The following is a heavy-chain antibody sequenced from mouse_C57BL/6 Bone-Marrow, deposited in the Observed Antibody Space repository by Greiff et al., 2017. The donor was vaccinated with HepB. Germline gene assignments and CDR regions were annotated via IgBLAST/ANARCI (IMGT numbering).Heavy chain of an antibody. D-gene: IGHD1-1*01. CDR1: GYTFTDYY. J-gene: IGHJ4*01. V-gene: IGHV1-76*01. Sequence: QVQLQQSGAELVRPGASVKLSCKASGYTFTDYYINWVKQRPGQGLEWIARIYPGSGNTYYNEKFKGKATLTAEKSSSTAYMQLSSLTSEDSAVYFCARAIYGSLYAMDYWGQGTSVTVSS. CDR3: ARAIYGSLYAMDY. CDR2: IYPGSGNT.